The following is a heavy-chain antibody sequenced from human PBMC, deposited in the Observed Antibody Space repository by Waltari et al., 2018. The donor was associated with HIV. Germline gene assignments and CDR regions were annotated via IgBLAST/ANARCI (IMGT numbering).Heavy chain of an antibody. V-gene: IGHV3-23*01. CDR3: TKGVTYDVLTGFSPFDS. CDR2: ISGTGDFT. J-gene: IGHJ4*02. D-gene: IGHD3-9*01. Sequence: DVRLLESGGGLVRPGGSLRLSCAASDVSLSAYSLRWARQAPGKGLEWVSSISGTGDFTYYADAVKGRLTVSRDNSKNTVSLQMISLRGEDTAVYYCTKGVTYDVLTGFSPFDSWGQGTLVTVSA. CDR1: DVSLSAYS.